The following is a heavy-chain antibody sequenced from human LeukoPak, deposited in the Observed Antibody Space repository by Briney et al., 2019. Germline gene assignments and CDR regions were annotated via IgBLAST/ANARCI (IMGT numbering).Heavy chain of an antibody. V-gene: IGHV4-4*07. CDR1: GGSISSYY. J-gene: IGHJ5*02. Sequence: SETLSLTCTASGGSISSYYWSWIRQPAGKGLECIGRIYTSGSTNYNPSLKSRVTMSVDTSKNQFSLKLSSVTAADTAVYYCAREVGLGYCSSTSCFRFDPWGQGTLVTVSS. CDR3: AREVGLGYCSSTSCFRFDP. CDR2: IYTSGST. D-gene: IGHD2-2*01.